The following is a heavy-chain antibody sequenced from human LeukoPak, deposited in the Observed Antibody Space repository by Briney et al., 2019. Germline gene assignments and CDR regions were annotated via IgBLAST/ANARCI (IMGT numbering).Heavy chain of an antibody. V-gene: IGHV1-8*01. Sequence: GASVKVSCKASGYTFTSYDINWARQATGQGLEWMGWMNPNSGNTGYAQKFQGRVTMTRNTSISTAYMELSSLRSEDTAVYYCARQNPLLWFGESPWIDPWGQGTLVTVSS. CDR2: MNPNSGNT. J-gene: IGHJ5*02. CDR3: ARQNPLLWFGESPWIDP. CDR1: GYTFTSYD. D-gene: IGHD3-10*01.